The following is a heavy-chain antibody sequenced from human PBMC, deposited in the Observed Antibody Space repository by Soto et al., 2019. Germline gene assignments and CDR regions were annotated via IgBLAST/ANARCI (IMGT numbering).Heavy chain of an antibody. J-gene: IGHJ4*02. CDR1: GYNFAGYW. V-gene: IGHV5-51*01. CDR3: ARGGVSTRTFDY. D-gene: IGHD3-3*01. CDR2: IYPSDSDT. Sequence: GESLKISCNGSGYNFAGYWISWVRQMPGKGLELMGIIYPSDSDTRYRPSFQGQVTISADKSISSAYLQWSSLRASDTAMYYCARGGVSTRTFDYWGQGTPVTVSS.